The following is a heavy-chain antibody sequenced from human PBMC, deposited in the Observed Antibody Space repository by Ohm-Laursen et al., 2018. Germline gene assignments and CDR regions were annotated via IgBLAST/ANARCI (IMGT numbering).Heavy chain of an antibody. D-gene: IGHD3/OR15-3a*01. Sequence: SLRLSCSASGFTFSSYSMSWVRQAPGKGLAWVAVIWYDGSNKYYADSVKGRFTISRDNSKNTLYLQMNSLRAEDTAVYYCAKFGPGRTLGYWGQGTLVTVSS. V-gene: IGHV3-33*08. CDR2: IWYDGSNK. CDR1: GFTFSSYS. J-gene: IGHJ4*02. CDR3: AKFGPGRTLGY.